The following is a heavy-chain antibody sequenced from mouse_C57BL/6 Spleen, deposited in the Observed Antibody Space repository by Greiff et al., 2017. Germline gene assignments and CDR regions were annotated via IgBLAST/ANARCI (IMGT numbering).Heavy chain of an antibody. CDR3: ARDDYDDWYFDV. Sequence: VQLQQSGAELARPGASVKLSCKASGYTFTSYGISWVKQRTGQGLEWIGEIYPRSGNTYYNEKFKGKATLTADKSSSTAYMEIRSLTSEDSAVYFCARDDYDDWYFDVWGTGTTVTVSS. CDR1: GYTFTSYG. V-gene: IGHV1-81*01. CDR2: IYPRSGNT. J-gene: IGHJ1*03. D-gene: IGHD2-4*01.